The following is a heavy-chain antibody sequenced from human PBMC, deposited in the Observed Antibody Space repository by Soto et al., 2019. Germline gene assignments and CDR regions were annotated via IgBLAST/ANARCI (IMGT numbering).Heavy chain of an antibody. CDR1: GGSISSYY. CDR3: ARHFDYYDSSGYPNWFDP. J-gene: IGHJ5*02. D-gene: IGHD3-22*01. CDR2: IYYSGST. Sequence: SETLSLTCTVSGGSISSYYWSWIRQPPGKGLEWIGYIYYSGSTNYNPSLKSRVTISVDTSKNQFSLKLSSVTAADTAVYYCARHFDYYDSSGYPNWFDPWGQGTLVTVSS. V-gene: IGHV4-59*08.